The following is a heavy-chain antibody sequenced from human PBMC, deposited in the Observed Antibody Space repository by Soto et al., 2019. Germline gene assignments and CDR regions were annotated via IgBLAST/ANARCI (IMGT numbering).Heavy chain of an antibody. J-gene: IGHJ5*02. V-gene: IGHV4-59*01. Sequence: QVQLQESGPGLVKPSETLSLTCTVSGGSISSYYWSWIRQPPGKGLEWIGYIYYSGSTNYNPSLKSRVXXSXDXXKNQFSLKLSSVTAADTAVYYCARAVGATKGWFDPWGQGTLVTVSS. D-gene: IGHD1-26*01. CDR3: ARAVGATKGWFDP. CDR1: GGSISSYY. CDR2: IYYSGST.